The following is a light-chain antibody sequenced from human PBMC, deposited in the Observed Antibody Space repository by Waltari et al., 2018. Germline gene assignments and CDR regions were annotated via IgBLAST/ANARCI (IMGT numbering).Light chain of an antibody. CDR3: QQYVSLPAT. Sequence: EIVLTQSPGTLSLSQGDRAILSCRARQSVSKYLAWYQQKPGQAPRLLIYGASSRATGIPDRFSGSGSGTDFSLTISRLEPEEFAVYYCQQYVSLPATFGQGTKVEIE. CDR1: QSVSKY. J-gene: IGKJ1*01. V-gene: IGKV3-20*01. CDR2: GAS.